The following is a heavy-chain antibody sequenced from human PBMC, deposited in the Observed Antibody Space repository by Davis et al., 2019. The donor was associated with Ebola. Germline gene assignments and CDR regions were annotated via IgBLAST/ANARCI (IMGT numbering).Heavy chain of an antibody. CDR2: ISSSSSYI. J-gene: IGHJ4*02. CDR1: GFTFSSYC. D-gene: IGHD3-16*01. Sequence: GESLKISCVVSGFTFSSYCMNWVRQAPGKGLEWISSISSSSSYIFYADSLKGRFTISRDNAKNALYLQMNSLRGEDTAVYYCERGGGDNYYFDSWGQGTLVTVSS. V-gene: IGHV3-21*01. CDR3: ERGGGDNYYFDS.